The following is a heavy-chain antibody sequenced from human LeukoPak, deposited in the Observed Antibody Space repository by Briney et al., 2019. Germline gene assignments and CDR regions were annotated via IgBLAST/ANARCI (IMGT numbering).Heavy chain of an antibody. Sequence: GGSLKTSCQGSGYRFTSYWIGGVRQMPGKGLEWMGIIYPGESDTRYSPSFQGQGTISADKSISTAYLEWSSLKAPDTAMYYCARLVDTPMAYNYLHYWPKETLVPVST. CDR3: ARLVDTPMAYNYLHY. CDR1: GYRFTSYW. V-gene: IGHV5-51*01. CDR2: IYPGESDT. D-gene: IGHD5-18*01. J-gene: IGHJ4*02.